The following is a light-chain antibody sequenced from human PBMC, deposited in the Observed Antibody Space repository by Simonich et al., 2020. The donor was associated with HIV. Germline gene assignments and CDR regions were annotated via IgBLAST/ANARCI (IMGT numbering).Light chain of an antibody. CDR3: QQFNSYPYT. CDR2: DAS. Sequence: ALPLTQSPSSLSASVGDRVTIPCRASQGISSALAWYQQKPGKAPKLLIYDASGLQSGVPSRFSGSGSGTEFTLTISSLQPEDFATYYCQQFNSYPYTFGLGTKLEIK. V-gene: IGKV1-13*02. CDR1: QGISSA. J-gene: IGKJ2*01.